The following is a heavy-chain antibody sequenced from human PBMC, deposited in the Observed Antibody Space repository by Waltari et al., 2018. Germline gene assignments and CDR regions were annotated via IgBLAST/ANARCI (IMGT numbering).Heavy chain of an antibody. CDR3: ARTLLWFGESNRGFDY. V-gene: IGHV1-18*01. Sequence: QVQLVQSGAEVKKPGASVTVSCKASGYTFPSSGISWVRHAPGQGLEWMGWISAYNGNTNYAQKLQGRVTMTTDTSTSTAYMELRSLRSDDTAVYYCARTLLWFGESNRGFDYWGQGTLVTVSS. J-gene: IGHJ4*02. CDR1: GYTFPSSG. CDR2: ISAYNGNT. D-gene: IGHD3-10*01.